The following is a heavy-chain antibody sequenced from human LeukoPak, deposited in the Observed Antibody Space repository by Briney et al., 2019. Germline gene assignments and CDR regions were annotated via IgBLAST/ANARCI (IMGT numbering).Heavy chain of an antibody. CDR1: GYSFTSYW. Sequence: GESLKISCKGSGYSFTSYWIGWVRQLPGQGLEWMGIIYPGDSDTRYSPSFQGQVTISADKSISTAYLQWSSLKASDTAMYYCARWRGYCSSTSCYTNWFDPWGQGTLVTVSS. V-gene: IGHV5-51*01. D-gene: IGHD2-2*02. CDR3: ARWRGYCSSTSCYTNWFDP. CDR2: IYPGDSDT. J-gene: IGHJ5*02.